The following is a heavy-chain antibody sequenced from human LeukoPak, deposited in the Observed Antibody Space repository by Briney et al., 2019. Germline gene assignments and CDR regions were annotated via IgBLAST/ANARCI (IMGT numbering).Heavy chain of an antibody. J-gene: IGHJ5*02. CDR3: ARRQSGNTVTSRSLNH. D-gene: IGHD4-17*01. CDR1: GGSFSGYY. Sequence: SETLSLTCAVYGGSFSGYYWSWICQPPGKGLEWIGEINHSGSANYNPSLKSRVTISVDTSKNQFSLKLSSVTAADTAVYYCARRQSGNTVTSRSLNHWGQGTLVTVSS. CDR2: INHSGSA. V-gene: IGHV4-34*01.